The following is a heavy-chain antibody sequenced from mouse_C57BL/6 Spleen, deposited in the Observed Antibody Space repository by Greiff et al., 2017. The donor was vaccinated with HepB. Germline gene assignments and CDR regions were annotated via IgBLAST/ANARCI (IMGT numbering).Heavy chain of an antibody. CDR2: ISSGGDYT. CDR3: TRDPVGANWYFDV. J-gene: IGHJ1*03. CDR1: GFTFSSYA. D-gene: IGHD1-1*01. V-gene: IGHV5-9-1*02. Sequence: EVQRVESGEGLVKPGGSLKLSCAASGFTFSSYAMSWVRQTPEKRLEWVAYISSGGDYTYYADTVKGRFTISRDNARNTLYLQMSSLKSEDTAMYYCTRDPVGANWYFDVWGTGTTVTVSS.